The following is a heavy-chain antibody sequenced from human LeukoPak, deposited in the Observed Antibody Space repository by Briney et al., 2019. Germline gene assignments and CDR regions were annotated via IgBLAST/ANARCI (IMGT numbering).Heavy chain of an antibody. Sequence: ASVKVSCKASGYTFTSYGISWVRQAPGQGLEWLGWISAYNGNTNYAQKLQGRVTMTTDTSTSTAYMELRSLRSDDTAVYYCARDVYSNYAGNWFDPWGQGTLVTVSS. V-gene: IGHV1-18*01. D-gene: IGHD4-11*01. CDR2: ISAYNGNT. J-gene: IGHJ5*02. CDR1: GYTFTSYG. CDR3: ARDVYSNYAGNWFDP.